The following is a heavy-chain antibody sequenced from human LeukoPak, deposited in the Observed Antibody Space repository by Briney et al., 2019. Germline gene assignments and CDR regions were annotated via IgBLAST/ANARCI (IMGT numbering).Heavy chain of an antibody. CDR3: ARRGWQFDS. V-gene: IGHV3-7*01. Sequence: GGSLRLSCAASGFIFNDYATGWVRQAPGKGLEWVANIKEDGSEKNYVDSVEGRFTISRDNARNSLYLQMNSLRAEDTAVYYCARRGWQFDSWGQGTLVAVSS. CDR2: IKEDGSEK. J-gene: IGHJ4*02. D-gene: IGHD2-15*01. CDR1: GFIFNDYA.